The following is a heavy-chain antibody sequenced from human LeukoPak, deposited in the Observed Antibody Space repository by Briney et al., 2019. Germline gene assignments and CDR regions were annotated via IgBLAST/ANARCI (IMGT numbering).Heavy chain of an antibody. D-gene: IGHD3-10*01. V-gene: IGHV3-48*01. CDR3: ARDYYGSGSYSFEDDAFDI. Sequence: GGSLRLSCAASGFTFSSYSMNWVRQAPGKGLEWVSYISSSSSTIYYADSVKGRFTISRDNAKNSLYLQMNSLRAEDTAVYYCARDYYGSGSYSFEDDAFDIWGQGTMVTVSS. CDR2: ISSSSSTI. CDR1: GFTFSSYS. J-gene: IGHJ3*02.